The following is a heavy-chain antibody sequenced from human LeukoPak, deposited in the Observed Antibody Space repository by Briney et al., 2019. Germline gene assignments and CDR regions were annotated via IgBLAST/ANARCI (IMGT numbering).Heavy chain of an antibody. D-gene: IGHD5-12*01. CDR3: ARGGDYVDIFY. Sequence: ASVKVSCKASGYTLTSYAMNWVRQAPGQGLEWMGGIIPIFGTANYAQKFQGRVTITADESTSTAYMELSSLRSEDTAVYYCARGGDYVDIFYWGQGTLVTVSS. CDR2: IIPIFGTA. J-gene: IGHJ4*02. CDR1: GYTLTSYA. V-gene: IGHV1-69*13.